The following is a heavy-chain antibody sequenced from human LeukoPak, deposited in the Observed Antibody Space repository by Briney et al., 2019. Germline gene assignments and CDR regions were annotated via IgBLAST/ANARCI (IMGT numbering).Heavy chain of an antibody. D-gene: IGHD3-16*01. CDR1: GGSFSGYY. Sequence: SETLSLTCAVYGGSFSGYYWSWIRQPPGKGLEWIGEINHSGSTNYNPSLKSRGTISVDTSKNQFSLKLSSVTAADTAVYYCARDGGTLEIDYWGQGTLVTVSS. CDR3: ARDGGTLEIDY. J-gene: IGHJ4*02. CDR2: INHSGST. V-gene: IGHV4-34*01.